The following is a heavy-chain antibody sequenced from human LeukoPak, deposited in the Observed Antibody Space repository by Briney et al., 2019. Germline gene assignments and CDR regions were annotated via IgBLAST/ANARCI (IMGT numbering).Heavy chain of an antibody. CDR2: INHSGST. Sequence: PGGPLRLSCAASGFTFSNYWMHWVRQAPGKGLEWIGEINHSGSTNYNPSLKSRVTISVDTSKNQFSLKLSSVTAADTAVYYCARRRGIAVAGREGPRYYYYYMDVWGKGTTVTISS. CDR3: ARRRGIAVAGREGPRYYYYYMDV. CDR1: GFTFSNYW. J-gene: IGHJ6*03. V-gene: IGHV4-34*01. D-gene: IGHD6-19*01.